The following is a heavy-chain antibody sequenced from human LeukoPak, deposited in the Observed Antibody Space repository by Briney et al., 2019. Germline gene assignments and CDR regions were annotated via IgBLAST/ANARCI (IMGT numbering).Heavy chain of an antibody. Sequence: GGSLRLSCAASGFTFSSYGMSWVRQAPGKGLEWVSGISGSGGSTYYADSVKGRFTISRDNSKNTLYLQMNSLRAEDTAVYYCAKLLGSWYYFDYWGQGTLVTVSS. J-gene: IGHJ4*02. CDR1: GFTFSSYG. CDR3: AKLLGSWYYFDY. CDR2: ISGSGGST. V-gene: IGHV3-23*01. D-gene: IGHD6-13*01.